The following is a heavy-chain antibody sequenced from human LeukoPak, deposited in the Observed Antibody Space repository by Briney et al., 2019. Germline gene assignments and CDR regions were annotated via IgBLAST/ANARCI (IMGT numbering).Heavy chain of an antibody. D-gene: IGHD3-10*01. Sequence: SGPTLVNPTQTLTLTFTFSGFSLSTSGVGVGWIRQPPGKALEWLALIYWNDDKRYSPSLKSRLTITKDTSKNQVVLTMTNMDPVDTATYYCAHLLFGFGELLSYFDYWGQGTLVTVSS. CDR3: AHLLFGFGELLSYFDY. CDR1: GFSLSTSGVG. J-gene: IGHJ4*02. V-gene: IGHV2-5*01. CDR2: IYWNDDK.